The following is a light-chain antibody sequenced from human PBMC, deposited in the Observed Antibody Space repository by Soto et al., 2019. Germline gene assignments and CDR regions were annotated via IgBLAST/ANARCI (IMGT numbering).Light chain of an antibody. CDR3: QQSYRTPYT. Sequence: MTQSPATLSVSPGERATLSCRASQSIGRFLNWYQQKPGKAPKLLIYASSTLQGGVPSSFSGSGSGTDFTLTISSLQPDDVATYFCQQSYRTPYTFGQGTKLDIK. CDR2: ASS. V-gene: IGKV1-39*01. CDR1: QSIGRF. J-gene: IGKJ2*01.